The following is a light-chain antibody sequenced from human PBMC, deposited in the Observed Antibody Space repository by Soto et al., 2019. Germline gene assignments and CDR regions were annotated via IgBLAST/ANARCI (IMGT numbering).Light chain of an antibody. CDR1: QSVLYNSNNKNY. Sequence: DIVMTQSPDSLAVSLGERATINCRSSQSVLYNSNNKNYLAWYRQKPGQPPELLIYWASARESGVSDRFSGSGSGTDFTLTISGLQAEDVAVYYCQKYYSTPWTFGQGTKVEIK. CDR3: QKYYSTPWT. V-gene: IGKV4-1*01. J-gene: IGKJ1*01. CDR2: WAS.